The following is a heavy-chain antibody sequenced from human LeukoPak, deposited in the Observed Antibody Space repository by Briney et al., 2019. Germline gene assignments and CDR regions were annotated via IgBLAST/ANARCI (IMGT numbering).Heavy chain of an antibody. D-gene: IGHD6-13*01. Sequence: GSVKDSCKACGYTFTSYDINWVRQATGRGLAGMGWMNHNNCNTGYVQKFQGRVTMTRSTSISTAYMELSSLRSEDTAVYYCARLASSSWPLYYYYGMDVWGQGTTVTVSS. J-gene: IGHJ6*02. CDR3: ARLASSSWPLYYYYGMDV. V-gene: IGHV1-8*01. CDR1: GYTFTSYD. CDR2: MNHNNCNT.